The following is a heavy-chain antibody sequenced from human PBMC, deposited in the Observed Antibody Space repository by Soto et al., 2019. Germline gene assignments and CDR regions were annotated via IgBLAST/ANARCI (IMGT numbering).Heavy chain of an antibody. V-gene: IGHV3-7*01. J-gene: IGHJ6*02. CDR1: GFTFSSYW. CDR3: ARDRYSYYDFWSGSLPYYYYGMDV. CDR2: IKQDGSEK. Sequence: EVQLVESGGGLVQPGGSRRLSCAASGFTFSSYWMSWVRQAPGKGLEWVANIKQDGSEKYYVDSVKGRFTISRDNAKNSLYLQMNSLRAEDTAVYYCARDRYSYYDFWSGSLPYYYYGMDVWGQGTTVTVSS. D-gene: IGHD3-3*01.